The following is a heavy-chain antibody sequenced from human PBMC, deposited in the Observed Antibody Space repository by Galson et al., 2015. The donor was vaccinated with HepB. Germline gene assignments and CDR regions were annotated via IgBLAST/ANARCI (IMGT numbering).Heavy chain of an antibody. CDR2: IIPIFGTA. D-gene: IGHD6-13*01. J-gene: IGHJ4*02. Sequence: SVKVSCKASGGTFSSYAISWVRQAPGQGLEWMGGIIPIFGTANYAQKFQGRVTITADESTSTAYMELSSLRSEDTAVYYRARAVYSSSWYRAYAQEDYWGQGTLVTVSS. CDR3: ARAVYSSSWYRAYAQEDY. V-gene: IGHV1-69*13. CDR1: GGTFSSYA.